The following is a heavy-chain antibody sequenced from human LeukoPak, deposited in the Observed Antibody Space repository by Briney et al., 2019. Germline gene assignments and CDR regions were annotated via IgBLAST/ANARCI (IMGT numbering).Heavy chain of an antibody. J-gene: IGHJ3*02. D-gene: IGHD6-19*01. Sequence: SETLSLTCAVSGDSINSASNSWNWIRQPPGKGLEWIGYTYYSGNSYYNPSLKTPVTISVDTSKNQFSLKLSSVTAADTAVYYCAREGWQWLVHAFDIWGQGTMVTVSS. CDR1: GDSINSASNS. V-gene: IGHV4-30-4*07. CDR3: AREGWQWLVHAFDI. CDR2: TYYSGNS.